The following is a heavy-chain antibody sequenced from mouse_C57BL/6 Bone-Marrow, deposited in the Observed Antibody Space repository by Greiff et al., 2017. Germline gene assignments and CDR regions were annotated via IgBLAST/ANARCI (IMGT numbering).Heavy chain of an antibody. CDR3: ARVAYGFYAMDY. CDR1: GFTFSSYA. V-gene: IGHV5-4*01. D-gene: IGHD2-2*01. Sequence: VQLKESGGGLVKPGGSLKLSCAASGFTFSSYAMSWVRQTPEKRLEWVATISDGGSYTYSPDNVEGRFPISRDNAKNNLYLQMSHLKSEDTAMYYCARVAYGFYAMDYWGQGTSVTVSS. CDR2: ISDGGSYT. J-gene: IGHJ4*01.